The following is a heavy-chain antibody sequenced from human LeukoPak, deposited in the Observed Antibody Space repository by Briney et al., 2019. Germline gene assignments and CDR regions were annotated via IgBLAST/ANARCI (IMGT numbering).Heavy chain of an antibody. CDR1: GGSFSGYY. CDR2: INHSGST. CDR3: ARGLYSSSSFDH. D-gene: IGHD6-6*01. V-gene: IGHV4-34*01. Sequence: SETLSLTCAVYGGSFSGYYWSWIRQPPGKGLEWIGEINHSGSTNYNPSLKSRVTISVDTSNNQFSLKLSSVTAADTAVYYCARGLYSSSSFDHWGQGTPVTVSS. J-gene: IGHJ4*02.